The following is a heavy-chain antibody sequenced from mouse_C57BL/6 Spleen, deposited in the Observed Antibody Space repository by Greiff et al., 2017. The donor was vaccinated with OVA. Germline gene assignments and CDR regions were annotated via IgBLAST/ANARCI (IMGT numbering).Heavy chain of an antibody. D-gene: IGHD1-1*01. CDR3: ARGYYGSSYYFDY. CDR2: LNPNYGTT. V-gene: IGHV1-39*01. Sequence: EVHLVESGPELVKPGASVKISCKASGYSFTDYNMNWVKQSNGKSLEWIGVLNPNYGTTSYNQKFKGKATLTVDQSSSTAYMQLNSLTSEDSAVYYCARGYYGSSYYFDYWGQGTTLTVSS. J-gene: IGHJ2*01. CDR1: GYSFTDYN.